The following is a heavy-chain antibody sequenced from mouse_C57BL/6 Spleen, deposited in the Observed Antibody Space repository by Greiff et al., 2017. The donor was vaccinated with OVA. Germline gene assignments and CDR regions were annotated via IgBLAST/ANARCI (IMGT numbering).Heavy chain of an antibody. D-gene: IGHD2-5*01. Sequence: QVQLKQSGAELVRPGASVKLSCKASGYTFTDYYINWVKQRPGQGLEWIARIYPGSGNTYYNEKFKGKATLTAEKSSSTAYMQLSSLTSEDSAVYFCARKAYYSNYGAMDYWGQGTSVTVSS. CDR1: GYTFTDYY. V-gene: IGHV1-76*01. CDR3: ARKAYYSNYGAMDY. J-gene: IGHJ4*01. CDR2: IYPGSGNT.